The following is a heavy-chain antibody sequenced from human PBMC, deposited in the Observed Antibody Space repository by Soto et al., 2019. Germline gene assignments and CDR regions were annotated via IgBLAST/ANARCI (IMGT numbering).Heavy chain of an antibody. CDR2: IYYSGST. Sequence: SETLSLTCTVSGGSISSSSYYWGWIRQPPGKGREWVGSIYYSGSTYYNPSLKSRVTISVDTPKNQFSLKLSSVTAADTAVYYCARRPKSIAAPPWHLIAAATYYYYGMDVWGQGTTVTVSS. J-gene: IGHJ6*02. V-gene: IGHV4-39*01. CDR3: ARRPKSIAAPPWHLIAAATYYYYGMDV. D-gene: IGHD6-13*01. CDR1: GGSISSSSYY.